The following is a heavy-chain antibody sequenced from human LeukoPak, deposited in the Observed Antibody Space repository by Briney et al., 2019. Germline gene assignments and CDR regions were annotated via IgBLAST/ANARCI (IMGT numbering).Heavy chain of an antibody. D-gene: IGHD2-15*01. CDR2: ISYDGSHK. CDR3: ARGYCSGGSCYPGKDFDY. J-gene: IGHJ4*02. CDR1: GFTFSSYA. V-gene: IGHV3-30-3*01. Sequence: GRSLRLSCVASGFTFSSYAMHWVRQPPGKGLAWVAVISYDGSHKYYADSVKGRFTISRDNSKSTLYLQMNSLRAEDTAVYYCARGYCSGGSCYPGKDFDYWGQGTLVTVSS.